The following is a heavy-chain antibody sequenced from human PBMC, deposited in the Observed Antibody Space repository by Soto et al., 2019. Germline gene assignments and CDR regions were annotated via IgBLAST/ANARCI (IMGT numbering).Heavy chain of an antibody. V-gene: IGHV3-23*01. J-gene: IGHJ4*02. D-gene: IGHD3-9*01. Sequence: GRSLRLSCAASGFTFNMYTLIWVRQAPGKGLEWVSAISGSGDSTYYADSVRGRFTISRDNSKNTLYLQMNTLRAEDTAVYYCAKGLRYFDYWGQGTLVTVSS. CDR1: GFTFNMYT. CDR2: ISGSGDST. CDR3: AKGLRYFDY.